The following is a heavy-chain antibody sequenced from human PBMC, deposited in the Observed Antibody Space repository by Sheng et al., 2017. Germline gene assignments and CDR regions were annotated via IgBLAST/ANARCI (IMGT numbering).Heavy chain of an antibody. CDR1: GFTFSDYA. J-gene: IGHJ3*01. CDR2: ISYNGRST. Sequence: EVQVVESGGGLVQPGGSLRLSCAASGFTFSDYAMDWVRQAPGKGLEFVSAISYNGRSTYYADSVKGRFTISRDNSRNTLYLQMGSLRADDTAVYYCARDTLMGTGSQRRDAFDFWGHGTMVTVSS. CDR3: ARDTLMGTGSQRRDAFDF. V-gene: IGHV3-64*07. D-gene: IGHD2-8*02.